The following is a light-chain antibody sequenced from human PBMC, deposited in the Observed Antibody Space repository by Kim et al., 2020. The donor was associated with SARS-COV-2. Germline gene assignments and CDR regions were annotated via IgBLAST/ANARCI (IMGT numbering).Light chain of an antibody. V-gene: IGKV1-17*01. Sequence: ALVGDRVTITCRASQDIRNDLGWYQQNPGRAPKRLIYGASSLQSGVPSRFSGSGSGTEFTLTISSVQPEDFATYFFLQHSTYPITFGQGTRLEIK. CDR3: LQHSTYPIT. CDR1: QDIRND. CDR2: GAS. J-gene: IGKJ5*01.